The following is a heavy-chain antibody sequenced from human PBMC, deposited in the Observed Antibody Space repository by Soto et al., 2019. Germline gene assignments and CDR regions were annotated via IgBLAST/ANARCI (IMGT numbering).Heavy chain of an antibody. V-gene: IGHV4-59*08. CDR1: GGSISSYY. J-gene: IGHJ4*02. CDR2: IYYSGST. Sequence: QVQLQESGPRLVKPSETLSLTCTVSGGSISSYYWSWIRQPPGKGLEWIGYIYYSGSTNYNPSLKSRVTISVDTSKKQFSRKLSSVTAADTAVYYCARQRGMITSEYYFDYWGQVTLVTVSS. CDR3: ARQRGMITSEYYFDY. D-gene: IGHD3-16*01.